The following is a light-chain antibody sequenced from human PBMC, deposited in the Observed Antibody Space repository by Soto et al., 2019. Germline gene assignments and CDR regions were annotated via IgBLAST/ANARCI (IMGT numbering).Light chain of an antibody. CDR1: QSVSSSY. V-gene: IGKV3D-20*02. J-gene: IGKJ1*01. CDR3: QLRSSWPPWT. Sequence: EIVLTQSPGTLSLSPGERGTLSCRASQSVSSSYLAWYLQKPGQAPRRRIYGGFNRATGSAARCSGSGSAADFSLTISSLVPEDFAVDYCQLRSSWPPWTFGQGTKVDIK. CDR2: GGF.